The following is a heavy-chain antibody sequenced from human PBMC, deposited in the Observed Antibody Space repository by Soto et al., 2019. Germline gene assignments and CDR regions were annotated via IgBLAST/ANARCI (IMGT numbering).Heavy chain of an antibody. CDR3: ASVSKAGSTSGFFQH. J-gene: IGHJ1*01. Sequence: ASLKVSCKATGYPFTDYYMHWVRQAPGQGLEWMGFISSRGGSTNYVLRFLDRVTMARDTSNSKVYMDLRSLRSEDTAVYFCASVSKAGSTSGFFQHWGQGTPVTVSS. CDR2: ISSRGGST. D-gene: IGHD2-2*01. V-gene: IGHV1-46*01. CDR1: GYPFTDYY.